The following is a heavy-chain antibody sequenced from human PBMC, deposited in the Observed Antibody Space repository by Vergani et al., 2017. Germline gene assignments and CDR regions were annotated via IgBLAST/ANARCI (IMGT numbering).Heavy chain of an antibody. CDR2: ISYDGSNK. CDR1: GFTFSSYG. V-gene: IGHV3-30*18. J-gene: IGHJ5*02. D-gene: IGHD3-22*01. CDR3: AKEGYDSSGYA. Sequence: QVQLVESGGGLVKPGGSLRLSCAASGFTFSSYGMHWVRQAPGKGLEWVAVISYDGSNKYYADSVKGRFTISRDNSKNTLYLQMNSLRAEDTAVYYCAKEGYDSSGYAWGQGTLVTVSS.